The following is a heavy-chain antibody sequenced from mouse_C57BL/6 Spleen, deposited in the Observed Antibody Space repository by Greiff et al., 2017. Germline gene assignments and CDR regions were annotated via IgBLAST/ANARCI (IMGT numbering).Heavy chain of an antibody. J-gene: IGHJ4*01. Sequence: VQLQQSGPELVKPGASVKIPCKASGYTFTDYNMDWVKQSHGKSLEWIGDINPNNGGTIYNQKLKGKATLTVDKSSRTAYMELRSLTSEDTAVYCGARYGNYPHYAMDYWGQGTSVTVSS. CDR2: INPNNGGT. CDR1: GYTFTDYN. D-gene: IGHD2-1*01. V-gene: IGHV1-18*01. CDR3: ARYGNYPHYAMDY.